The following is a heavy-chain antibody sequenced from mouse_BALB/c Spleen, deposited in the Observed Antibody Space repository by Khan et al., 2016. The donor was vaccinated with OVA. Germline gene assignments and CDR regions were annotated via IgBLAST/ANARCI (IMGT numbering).Heavy chain of an antibody. Sequence: QVQLKESGPGLVAPSQSLSITCTVSGFSLTSHGIHWVRQPPGKGLEWLGVIWAGGSTNYNSALMSRLRISKDSSKNNDFLKMYNLQTDDTAMYFCAGNREADDFDYWGQGTTLTVSS. J-gene: IGHJ2*01. V-gene: IGHV2-9*02. CDR3: AGNREADDFDY. CDR1: GFSLTSHG. CDR2: IWAGGST.